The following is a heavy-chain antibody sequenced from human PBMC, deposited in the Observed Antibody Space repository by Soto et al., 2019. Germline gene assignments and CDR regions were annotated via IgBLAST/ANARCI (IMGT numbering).Heavy chain of an antibody. D-gene: IGHD4-17*01. Sequence: QVQLQQSGPRLVKPSETLSLTCTVSSGPDRSHNWGWIRQPPGRGLEWIGYVYYTGDTAYNPSLRGRVTIXAXTXXNDTSLTLNSVTAAATAAYYCVRQGIDYLHGLVDVWGQGTTVSVSS. J-gene: IGHJ6*02. CDR1: SGPDRSHN. CDR2: VYYTGDT. CDR3: VRQGIDYLHGLVDV. V-gene: IGHV4-59*08.